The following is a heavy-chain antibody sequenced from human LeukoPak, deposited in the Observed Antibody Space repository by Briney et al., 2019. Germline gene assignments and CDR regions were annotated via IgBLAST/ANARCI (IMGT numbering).Heavy chain of an antibody. J-gene: IGHJ4*02. CDR1: GYNLTVYY. CDR3: ARDISGTYYDSSGYSDY. Sequence: ASVKVSCKASGYNLTVYYMFWVRQAPGQGLEWMGWINPNSGGTKYAQKFQGRVTMTRDTSISTAYMELSRLRSDDTAVYYCARDISGTYYDSSGYSDYWGQGTLVTVSS. V-gene: IGHV1-2*02. D-gene: IGHD3-22*01. CDR2: INPNSGGT.